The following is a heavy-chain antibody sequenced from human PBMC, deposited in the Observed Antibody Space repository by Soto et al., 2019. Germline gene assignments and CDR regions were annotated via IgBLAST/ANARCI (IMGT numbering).Heavy chain of an antibody. V-gene: IGHV3-30-3*01. D-gene: IGHD6-13*01. Sequence: QLQLVESGGGVVQPGRSLRLSCAASGFTFSSYAMHWVRQAPGKGLEWVTVISYDGSNKYYADSVKGRFTISRDNSKNALHIQMTQLIAEDTPVYYCARDSTAGTRSERCLPMDIGSSDIWGQRTMVTVPS. CDR1: GFTFSSYA. CDR2: ISYDGSNK. CDR3: ARDSTAGTRSERCLPMDIGSSDI. J-gene: IGHJ3*02.